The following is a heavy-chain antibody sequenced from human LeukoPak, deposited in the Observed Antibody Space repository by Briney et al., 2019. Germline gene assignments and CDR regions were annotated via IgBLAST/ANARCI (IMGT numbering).Heavy chain of an antibody. V-gene: IGHV3-11*04. J-gene: IGHJ4*02. Sequence: GGSLRLSCVGSGFTFKDYWMHWVRQAPGKGLEWVSYISSGGSTIYYADSVKGRFTISRDNAKNSLYLQMNSLRAEDTAVYYCARDRYDSSGIFDYWGQGTLVTVSS. D-gene: IGHD3-22*01. CDR1: GFTFKDYW. CDR2: ISSGGSTI. CDR3: ARDRYDSSGIFDY.